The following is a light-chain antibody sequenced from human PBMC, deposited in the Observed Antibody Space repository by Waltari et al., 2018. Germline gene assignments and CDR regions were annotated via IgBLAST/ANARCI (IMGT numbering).Light chain of an antibody. CDR3: QQFHSLLT. CDR2: DAS. J-gene: IGKJ4*01. V-gene: IGKV1-33*01. CDR1: QDINNY. Sequence: DIQMTQSPSSLSASVGDSVTITCQASQDINNYLNWYQQKPGKAPKLLIYDASNLETGVPSRFSESGSGTTFTFTISSLQPEDIATYYCQQFHSLLTFGGGTKVEIK.